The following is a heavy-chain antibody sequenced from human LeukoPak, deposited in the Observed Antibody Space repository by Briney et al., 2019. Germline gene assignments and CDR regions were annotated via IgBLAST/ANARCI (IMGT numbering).Heavy chain of an antibody. J-gene: IGHJ1*01. CDR3: ARGSGWYPH. CDR2: ISYSGDT. D-gene: IGHD6-19*01. Sequence: SSETLSLTCSVSGGSVGSNYWSWVRQPPGKGLEWIGYISYSGDTKYNPSLKSRLSMSVDTSKNQCSLMLTSVTAADTAVYYCARGSGWYPHWGQGTLVTVSS. V-gene: IGHV4-59*02. CDR1: GGSVGSNY.